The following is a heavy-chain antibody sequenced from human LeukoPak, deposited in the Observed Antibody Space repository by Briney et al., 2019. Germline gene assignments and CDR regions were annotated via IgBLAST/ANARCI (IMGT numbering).Heavy chain of an antibody. CDR1: RGSLSSYY. D-gene: IGHD4-17*01. CDR3: ARVKVGEFDY. V-gene: IGHV4-59*01. CDR2: IYYSGST. J-gene: IGHJ4*02. Sequence: NPSETLSLTCTLSRGSLSSYYCSWTRPPPGKGLEWIGYIYYSGSTNYTPSLQSRVTISVDTSKHQFSLKLSAVAAADTAVDYCARVKVGEFDYWGQGTLVTVSS.